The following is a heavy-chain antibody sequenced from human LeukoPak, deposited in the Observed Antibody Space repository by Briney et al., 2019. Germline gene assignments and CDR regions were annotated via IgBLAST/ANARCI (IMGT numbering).Heavy chain of an antibody. CDR1: GYTFTSYA. Sequence: ASVKVSCKASGYTFTSYAMKWVRQAPGQGLEWMGWVNTNTGNPTYAQGFTGRFVFSLDTSVSTAYLQICSLKAEDTAVYYCARGPRYCSSTSCYFPWFDPWGQGTLVTVSS. V-gene: IGHV7-4-1*01. D-gene: IGHD2-2*01. J-gene: IGHJ5*02. CDR3: ARGPRYCSSTSCYFPWFDP. CDR2: VNTNTGNP.